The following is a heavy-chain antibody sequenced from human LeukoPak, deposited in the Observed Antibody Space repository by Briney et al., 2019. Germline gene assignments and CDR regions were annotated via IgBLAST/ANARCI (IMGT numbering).Heavy chain of an antibody. CDR3: ARRYYYGSGSYFKPGYYYYMDV. CDR1: GYTFTSYD. D-gene: IGHD3-10*01. J-gene: IGHJ6*03. CDR2: LNPNSGDR. Sequence: ASGKLCCKAAGYTFTSYDINWVRQATGQGLEWMGWLNPNSGDRGYAQKFPGRGTMTRNTSISTAYLELSSLRSEDTAVYYCARRYYYGSGSYFKPGYYYYMDVWGKGTTVTVSS. V-gene: IGHV1-8*01.